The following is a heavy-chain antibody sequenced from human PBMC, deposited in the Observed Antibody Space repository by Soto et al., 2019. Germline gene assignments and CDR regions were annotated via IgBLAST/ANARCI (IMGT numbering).Heavy chain of an antibody. V-gene: IGHV3-23*01. CDR2: VNDKGDLT. CDR1: GFTFSNYA. Sequence: PGGSLRLSCGASGFTFSNYAMNWVRQAPGRGLEWVATVNDKGDLTYYSDSVKGRFTISRDNSKNTLYLQMNSLRAEDTAVYYCAKDYDYGGNSDWGQGTMVTVSS. D-gene: IGHD4-17*01. CDR3: AKDYDYGGNSD. J-gene: IGHJ3*01.